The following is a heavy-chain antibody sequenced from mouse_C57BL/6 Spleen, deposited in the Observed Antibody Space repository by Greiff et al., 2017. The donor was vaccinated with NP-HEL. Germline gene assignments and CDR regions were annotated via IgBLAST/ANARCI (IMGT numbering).Heavy chain of an antibody. CDR3: ARQGITPYYFDY. D-gene: IGHD1-1*01. V-gene: IGHV5-6*01. J-gene: IGHJ2*01. CDR2: ISSGGSYT. CDR1: GFTFSSYG. Sequence: EVMLVESGGDLVKPGGSLKLSCAASGFTFSSYGMSWVRQTPDKRLEWVATISSGGSYTYYPDSVKGRFTISRDNAKNTLYLQMSSLKSEDTAMYYCARQGITPYYFDYWGQGTTLTVSS.